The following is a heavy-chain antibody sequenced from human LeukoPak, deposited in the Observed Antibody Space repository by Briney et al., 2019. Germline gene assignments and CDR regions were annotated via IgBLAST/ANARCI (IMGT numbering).Heavy chain of an antibody. V-gene: IGHV3-7*05. J-gene: IGHJ4*02. D-gene: IGHD3-22*01. CDR1: GFTFSSYW. CDR2: TNQDGGAK. CDR3: ARDGRDNSSGYPAPDY. Sequence: QPGGSLRLSCAASGFTFSSYWMSWVRQAPGKGLEWVATTNQDGGAKYYVDSVKGRFTISRDNAKNSLYLQMNSLRAEDTAVYYCARDGRDNSSGYPAPDYWGQGTLVTVSS.